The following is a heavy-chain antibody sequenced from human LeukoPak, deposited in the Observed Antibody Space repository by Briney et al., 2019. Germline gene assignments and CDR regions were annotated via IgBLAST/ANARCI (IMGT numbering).Heavy chain of an antibody. CDR2: ISAYNGNT. Sequence: GASAKVSCKASGYTFTSYGISWVRQAPGQGLEWMGWISAYNGNTNYAQKLQGRVTMTTDTSTSTAYMELRSLRSDDTAVYYCARAELWTTVTTGIDYWGQGTLVTVSS. V-gene: IGHV1-18*01. CDR1: GYTFTSYG. J-gene: IGHJ4*02. D-gene: IGHD4-17*01. CDR3: ARAELWTTVTTGIDY.